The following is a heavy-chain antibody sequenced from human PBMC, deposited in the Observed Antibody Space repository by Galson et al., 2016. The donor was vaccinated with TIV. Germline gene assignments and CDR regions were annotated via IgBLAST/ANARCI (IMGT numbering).Heavy chain of an antibody. J-gene: IGHJ5*02. V-gene: IGHV3-48*01. CDR1: GFSFSIYN. Sequence: SLRLSCAASGFSFSIYNMNWVRQAPGKGLEWISYISTTSTLIYYADSVRGRFTISRDNAKNSLYLQMNSLRAEDTAVYYCAREGRDGYNPYFDPWGQGTLVTVSS. D-gene: IGHD5-24*01. CDR3: AREGRDGYNPYFDP. CDR2: ISTTSTLI.